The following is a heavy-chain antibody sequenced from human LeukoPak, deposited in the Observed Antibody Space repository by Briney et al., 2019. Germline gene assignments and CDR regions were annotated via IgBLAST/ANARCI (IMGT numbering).Heavy chain of an antibody. CDR2: ISSSSTYI. D-gene: IGHD2-2*01. CDR3: ARAGTNYYNGMDV. Sequence: GGSLRLSCAASGFTFSTYTMDWVRQAPGKGLEWVSSISSSSTYIYYADSVKGRFTISRDSAKNSLYLQMNGLRAEDTAVYYCARAGTNYYNGMDVWGQGTTVTVSS. J-gene: IGHJ6*02. CDR1: GFTFSTYT. V-gene: IGHV3-21*01.